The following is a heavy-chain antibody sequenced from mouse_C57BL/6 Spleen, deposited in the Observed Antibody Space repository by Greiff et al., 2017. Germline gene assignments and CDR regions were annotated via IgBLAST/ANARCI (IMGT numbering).Heavy chain of an antibody. V-gene: IGHV3-6*01. Sequence: EVQRVESGPGLVKPSQSLSLTCSVTGYSITSGYYWNWIRQFPGNKLEWMGYISYDGSNNYNPSLKNRISITRDTSKNQFFLKLNSVTTEETATYYCARDRGGYYGYFDFWGTGTTVTVSS. CDR1: GYSITSGYY. CDR3: ARDRGGYYGYFDF. D-gene: IGHD1-1*02. CDR2: ISYDGSN. J-gene: IGHJ1*03.